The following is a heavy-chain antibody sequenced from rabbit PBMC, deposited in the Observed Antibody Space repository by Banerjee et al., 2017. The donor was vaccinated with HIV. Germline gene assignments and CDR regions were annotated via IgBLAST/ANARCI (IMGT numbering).Heavy chain of an antibody. V-gene: IGHV1S45*01. CDR1: GFTISSIYW. CDR2: IYSGSSGGT. D-gene: IGHD4-1*01. J-gene: IGHJ4*01. CDR3: ARDLAGVTGWNFNL. Sequence: QEQLEESGGDLVKPEGSLTLTCTASGFTISSIYWICWVRQAPGKGLEWIACIYSGSSGGTYYASWAKGRFTISKTSSTTVTLQMTSLTAADTATYFCARDLAGVTGWNFNLWGPGTLVTVS.